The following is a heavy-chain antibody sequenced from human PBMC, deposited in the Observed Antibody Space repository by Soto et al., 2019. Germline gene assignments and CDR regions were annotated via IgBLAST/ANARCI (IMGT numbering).Heavy chain of an antibody. Sequence: PVVSQRLSWAASGFTFDDYTMHWVRHAPGKGLEWVSLISWDGVSTYYADSVNCRFTISRYNSKNSVYLQMKSLRTEDTALYYCANDRGATGILYYNSGMAFWGKGTTV. J-gene: IGHJ6*04. D-gene: IGHD1-1*01. CDR2: ISWDGVST. V-gene: IGHV3-43*01. CDR1: GFTFDDYT. CDR3: ANDRGATGILYYNSGMAF.